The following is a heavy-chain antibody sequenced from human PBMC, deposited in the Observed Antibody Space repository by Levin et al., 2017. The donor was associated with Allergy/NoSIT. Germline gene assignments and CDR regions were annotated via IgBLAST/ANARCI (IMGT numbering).Heavy chain of an antibody. Sequence: GASVKVSCKASGYTFTSYYMHWVRQAPGQGLEWMGIINPSGGSTSYAQKFQGRVTMTRDTSTSTVYMELSSLRSEDTAVYYCARDRGGNSGGGDAFDIWGQGTMVTVSS. CDR3: ARDRGGNSGGGDAFDI. V-gene: IGHV1-46*01. D-gene: IGHD4-23*01. J-gene: IGHJ3*02. CDR1: GYTFTSYY. CDR2: INPSGGST.